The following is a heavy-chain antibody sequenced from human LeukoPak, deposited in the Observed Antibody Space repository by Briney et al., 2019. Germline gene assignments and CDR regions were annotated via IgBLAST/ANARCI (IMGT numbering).Heavy chain of an antibody. D-gene: IGHD5-18*01. J-gene: IGHJ4*02. CDR2: IWYDGSNK. V-gene: IGHV3-30*02. CDR1: GFAFSSYG. CDR3: AKDQGFSYGLVDY. Sequence: GGSLRLSCAASGFAFSSYGMHWVRQAPGKGLEWVAVIWYDGSNKYYADSVKGRFTISRDNSNDTVYLQMNSLRAEDTAVYYCAKDQGFSYGLVDYWGQGTLVTVSS.